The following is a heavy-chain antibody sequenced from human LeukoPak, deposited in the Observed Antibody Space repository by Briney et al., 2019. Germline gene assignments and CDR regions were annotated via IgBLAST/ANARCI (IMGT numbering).Heavy chain of an antibody. D-gene: IGHD2-8*02. J-gene: IGHJ4*02. V-gene: IGHV3-21*01. Sequence: GGSLRLSCAASGLTFSTYSMNWVRQAPGKGLEWVSSISSSTSFKYYADSVKGRFTISRDNAKKSLYLQMNSLRAEDTAVYYCARLKIYCTGGVCLSPIDYWGQGTLVTVSS. CDR1: GLTFSTYS. CDR2: ISSSTSFK. CDR3: ARLKIYCTGGVCLSPIDY.